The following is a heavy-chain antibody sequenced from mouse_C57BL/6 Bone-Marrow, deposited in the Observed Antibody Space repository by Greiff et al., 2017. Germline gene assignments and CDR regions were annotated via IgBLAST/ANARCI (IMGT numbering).Heavy chain of an antibody. V-gene: IGHV2-9-1*01. CDR3: ARIYDGYYESYFDY. J-gene: IGHJ2*01. Sequence: QVQLKESEPGLVAPSQSLSITCTVSGFSLTSYAISWVRQPPGKGLEWLGVIWTGGGTNYNSALKSRLSISKDNSKSQVFLKMNSLQTDDTARYYCARIYDGYYESYFDYWGQGTTLTVSS. D-gene: IGHD2-3*01. CDR2: IWTGGGT. CDR1: GFSLTSYA.